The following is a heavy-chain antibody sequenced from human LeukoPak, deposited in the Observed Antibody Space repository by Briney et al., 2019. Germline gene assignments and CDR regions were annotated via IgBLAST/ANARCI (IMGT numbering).Heavy chain of an antibody. Sequence: PSETLSLTCAAYGGSFSGYYWSWIRQPPGKGLEWIGEINHSGSTNYNPSLKSRVTISVDTAKNQFSLKLSSVTAADTAVYYCALAPPSDAFDIWGQGTMVTVSS. CDR3: ALAPPSDAFDI. CDR1: GGSFSGYY. J-gene: IGHJ3*02. CDR2: INHSGST. V-gene: IGHV4-34*01.